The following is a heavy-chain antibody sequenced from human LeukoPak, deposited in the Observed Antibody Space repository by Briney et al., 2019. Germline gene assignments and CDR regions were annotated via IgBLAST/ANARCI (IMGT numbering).Heavy chain of an antibody. CDR3: ARDNWNYGSSMDV. D-gene: IGHD1-7*01. Sequence: SSETLSLTCTVSGGSVSSYYWSWIRQPPGKGLEWIGYIYYSGSTNYNPSLKSRVTVSVDTSKNQFSLKLSSVTAADTAVYHCARDNWNYGSSMDVWGQGTTVTVSS. CDR1: GGSVSSYY. J-gene: IGHJ6*02. V-gene: IGHV4-59*02. CDR2: IYYSGST.